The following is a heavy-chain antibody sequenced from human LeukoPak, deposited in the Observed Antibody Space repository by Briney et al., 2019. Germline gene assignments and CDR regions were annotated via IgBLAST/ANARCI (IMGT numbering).Heavy chain of an antibody. CDR2: ISGSGGST. J-gene: IGHJ4*02. CDR1: GFTFSSYA. CDR3: AKDGDYYYDSSDKGQFDY. Sequence: QSGGSLRLSCAASGFTFSSYAMSWVRQAPGKGLEWVSAISGSGGSTYYADSVKGRFTISRDNSKNTLYLQMNSLRAEDTAVYYCAKDGDYYYDSSDKGQFDYWGQGTLVTVSS. V-gene: IGHV3-23*01. D-gene: IGHD3-22*01.